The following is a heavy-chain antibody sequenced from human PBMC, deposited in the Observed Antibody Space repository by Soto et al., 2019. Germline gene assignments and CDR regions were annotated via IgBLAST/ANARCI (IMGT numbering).Heavy chain of an antibody. D-gene: IGHD4-4*01. J-gene: IGHJ2*01. Sequence: QVQLQESGPGLVKPSGTPSLTCAVSGASISSSHWWSWVRQPPGKGLEWIGEIYHSGSTYYNASLKSRVAISLDKSKTQFSLKLRSVTAADTAVYYCVRKDYSDWFFDLWGRGTLVTVSS. CDR3: VRKDYSDWFFDL. CDR2: IYHSGST. V-gene: IGHV4-4*02. CDR1: GASISSSHW.